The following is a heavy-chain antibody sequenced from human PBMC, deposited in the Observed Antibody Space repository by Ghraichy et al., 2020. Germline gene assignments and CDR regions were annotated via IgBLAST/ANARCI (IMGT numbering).Heavy chain of an antibody. D-gene: IGHD6-13*01. Sequence: GESLNISCAASGLTVSSNCMSWVRQAPGKGLEWVSVMYASGNTFYTDSVKGRFTISRDNYKNTLYLQMDSLRAEDTAVYYCERGAGTNDWHTSSWYGAFDLWGQGTMVTVSS. J-gene: IGHJ3*01. CDR3: ERGAGTNDWHTSSWYGAFDL. V-gene: IGHV3-66*01. CDR1: GLTVSSNC. CDR2: MYASGNT.